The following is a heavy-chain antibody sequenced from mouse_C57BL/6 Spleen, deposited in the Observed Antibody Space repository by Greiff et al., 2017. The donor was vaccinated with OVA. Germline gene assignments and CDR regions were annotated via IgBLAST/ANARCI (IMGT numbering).Heavy chain of an antibody. V-gene: IGHV3-6*01. CDR3: ARAVGYHDY. CDR2: ISYDGSN. CDR1: GYSITSGYY. Sequence: EVKLMESGPGLVKPSQSLSLTCSVTGYSITSGYYWNWIRQFPGNKLEWMGYISYDGSNNYNPSLKNRISITRDTSKNQFFLKLNSVTTEDTATYYCARAVGYHDYWGQGTTLTVSS. D-gene: IGHD2-2*01. J-gene: IGHJ2*01.